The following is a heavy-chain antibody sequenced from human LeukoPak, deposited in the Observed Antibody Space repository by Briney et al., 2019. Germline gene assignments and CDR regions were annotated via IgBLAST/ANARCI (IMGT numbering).Heavy chain of an antibody. CDR3: AKDFSSGYYYFDY. CDR2: ISSSSSYT. Sequence: GGSLRLSCAASGFTFSDYYTSWIRQAPGKGLEWVSYISSSSSYTDYADSVKGRFTISRDNAKNTLYLQMDSLRAEDTAVYYCAKDFSSGYYYFDYWGQGTLVTVSS. CDR1: GFTFSDYY. J-gene: IGHJ4*02. D-gene: IGHD3-22*01. V-gene: IGHV3-11*05.